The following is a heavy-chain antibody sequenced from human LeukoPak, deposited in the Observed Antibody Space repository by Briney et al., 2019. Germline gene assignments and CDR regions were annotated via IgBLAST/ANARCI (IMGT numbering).Heavy chain of an antibody. CDR3: ARDLQRLGFDP. D-gene: IGHD3-3*01. V-gene: IGHV4-4*07. CDR2: IYTSGST. Sequence: PSETLSLTCTVSGGSISSYYWSWIRQPAGKGLEWIGRIYTSGSTNYNPSLKSRVTMSVDTSKNQFSLKLSSVIAADTAVYYCARDLQRLGFDPWGQETLVTVSS. CDR1: GGSISSYY. J-gene: IGHJ5*02.